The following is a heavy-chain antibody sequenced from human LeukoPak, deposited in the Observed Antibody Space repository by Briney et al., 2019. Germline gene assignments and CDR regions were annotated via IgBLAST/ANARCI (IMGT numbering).Heavy chain of an antibody. CDR3: AKGSRAVAGHFDY. CDR2: ISWNSGSI. D-gene: IGHD6-19*01. CDR1: GFTFDDYA. V-gene: IGHV3-9*03. J-gene: IGHJ4*02. Sequence: GGSLRLSCAASGFTFDDYAMQWVRQAPGKGLEWVSGISWNSGSIGYADSVKGRFTISRDNAKNSLYLQMNSLRAEDMALYYCAKGSRAVAGHFDYWGQGTLVTVSS.